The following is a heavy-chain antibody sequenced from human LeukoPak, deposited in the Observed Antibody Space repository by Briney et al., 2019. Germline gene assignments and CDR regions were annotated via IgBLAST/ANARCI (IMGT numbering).Heavy chain of an antibody. Sequence: ASVKVSCKASGYTFTSYGISWVRQAPGQGLEWMGWISAYNGNTNYAQKLQGRVTMTTDTSTSTAYMELRSLRSDDTAVYYCARDLFGMESSSWYTTPFDYWGQGTLVTVSS. D-gene: IGHD6-13*01. J-gene: IGHJ4*02. V-gene: IGHV1-18*01. CDR1: GYTFTSYG. CDR2: ISAYNGNT. CDR3: ARDLFGMESSSWYTTPFDY.